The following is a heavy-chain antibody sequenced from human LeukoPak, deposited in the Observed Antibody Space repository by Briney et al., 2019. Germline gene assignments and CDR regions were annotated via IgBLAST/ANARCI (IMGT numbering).Heavy chain of an antibody. CDR3: ARDDAVTTSSPFDY. CDR1: GFTFSSYS. V-gene: IGHV3-30*03. CDR2: ISYDGSNK. Sequence: GGSLRLSCAASGFTFSSYSMNWVRQAPGEGLEWVAVISYDGSNKYYADSVKGRFTISRDNSKNTLFLQMNSLRAEDTAVYYCARDDAVTTSSPFDYWGQGTLVTVSA. D-gene: IGHD4-17*01. J-gene: IGHJ4*02.